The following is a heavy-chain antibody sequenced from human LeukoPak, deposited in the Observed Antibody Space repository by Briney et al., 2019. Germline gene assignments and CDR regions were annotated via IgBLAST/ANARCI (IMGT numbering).Heavy chain of an antibody. J-gene: IGHJ5*01. D-gene: IGHD6-13*01. CDR1: GGSISSSS. Sequence: LSLTCTVSGGSISSSSYYWGWIRQPPGKGLEWVAFISYDGSNKYYADSVKGRFTISRDNSKNTLYLQMNSLRAEDTAVYYCARAGYSSSWYDFWGQGTLVTVSS. CDR3: ARAGYSSSWYDF. V-gene: IGHV3-30*03. CDR2: ISYDGSNK.